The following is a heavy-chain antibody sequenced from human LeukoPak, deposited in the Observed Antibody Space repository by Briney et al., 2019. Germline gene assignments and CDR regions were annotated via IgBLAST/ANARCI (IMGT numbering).Heavy chain of an antibody. V-gene: IGHV4-34*01. Sequence: SETLSLTCAVYGGSFSGYYWSWIRQPPGKGLEWIGEINHSGSTNYNPSLKSRVTISVDTSKNQFSLKLSSVTAADTAVYYRARGRNYGYWGQGTLVTVSS. D-gene: IGHD4-11*01. CDR2: INHSGST. CDR3: ARGRNYGY. CDR1: GGSFSGYY. J-gene: IGHJ4*02.